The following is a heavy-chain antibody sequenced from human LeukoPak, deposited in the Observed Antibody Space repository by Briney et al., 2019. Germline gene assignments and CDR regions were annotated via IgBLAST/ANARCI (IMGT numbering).Heavy chain of an antibody. CDR3: AREYTGRSGYRDY. D-gene: IGHD3-3*01. CDR2: IYYSGST. CDR1: GGSISSSSYY. Sequence: SETLSLTCTVSGGSISSSSYYWGWIRQPPGKGLEWIGSIYYSGSTYYNPSLKSRVTISVDTSKNQFSLKLSSVTAADTAVYYCAREYTGRSGYRDYWGQGTPVTVSS. V-gene: IGHV4-39*07. J-gene: IGHJ4*02.